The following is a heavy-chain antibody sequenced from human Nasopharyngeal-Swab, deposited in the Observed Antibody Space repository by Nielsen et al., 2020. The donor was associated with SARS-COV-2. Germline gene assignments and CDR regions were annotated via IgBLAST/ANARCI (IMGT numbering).Heavy chain of an antibody. J-gene: IGHJ5*02. Sequence: ASVQVSCKASGYTFTSYAMHWVRQAPGQRLERMGWINAGNGNTKYSQKFQGRVTITRDTSASTAYMELSSLRSEDTAVYYCARDRNVLRYFDWLGWFDPWGQGTLVTVSS. CDR2: INAGNGNT. CDR1: GYTFTSYA. CDR3: ARDRNVLRYFDWLGWFDP. V-gene: IGHV1-3*01. D-gene: IGHD3-9*01.